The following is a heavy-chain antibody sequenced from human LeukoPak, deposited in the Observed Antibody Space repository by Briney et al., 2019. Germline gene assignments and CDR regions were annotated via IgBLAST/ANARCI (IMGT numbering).Heavy chain of an antibody. CDR1: GYTFTSYD. D-gene: IGHD3-10*01. CDR2: INAYNGNT. Sequence: ASVKVSCKASGYTFTSYDINWVRQATGQGLEWMGWINAYNGNTNYAQKLQGRVTMTTDTSTSTAYMELRSLRSDDTAVYYCARDRRVTMVRGEKYNRFDPWGQGTLVTVSS. CDR3: ARDRRVTMVRGEKYNRFDP. V-gene: IGHV1-18*01. J-gene: IGHJ5*02.